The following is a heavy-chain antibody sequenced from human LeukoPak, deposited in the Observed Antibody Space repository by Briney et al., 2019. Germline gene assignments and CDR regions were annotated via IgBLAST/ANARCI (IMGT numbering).Heavy chain of an antibody. CDR2: INPSGGIT. Sequence: ASVKVSCKASGYTFTSYYMHWVRQAPGQGLEWMGVINPSGGITSYAQKFQGRVTMTRDTSTSTVYMELSSLRSEDTAVYYCARDRAVAGFRFVYWGQGTLVSVSS. D-gene: IGHD6-19*01. CDR1: GYTFTSYY. CDR3: ARDRAVAGFRFVY. V-gene: IGHV1-46*01. J-gene: IGHJ4*02.